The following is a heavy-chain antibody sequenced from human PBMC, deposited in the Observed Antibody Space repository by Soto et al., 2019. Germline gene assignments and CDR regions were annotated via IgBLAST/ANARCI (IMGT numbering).Heavy chain of an antibody. CDR2: ISNDGNRK. CDR1: GFSFSSYG. Sequence: GGSLRLSCAASGFSFSSYGMHCVRQAPGRGLEWVTVISNDGNRKYYGESVKGRFSVSRDNDKDTLYLQMYSLRAEDTAVYFCANRPRYYNMDVWGQGTTVTVSS. CDR3: ANRPRYYNMDV. V-gene: IGHV3-30*18. J-gene: IGHJ6*02.